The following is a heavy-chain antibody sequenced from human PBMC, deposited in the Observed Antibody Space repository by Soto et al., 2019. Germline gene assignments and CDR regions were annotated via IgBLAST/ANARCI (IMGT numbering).Heavy chain of an antibody. CDR2: IYYSGST. J-gene: IGHJ4*02. V-gene: IGHV4-59*08. D-gene: IGHD3-10*01. CDR1: GASISSYY. Sequence: QVQLQESGPGLVKPSETLSLTCTVSGASISSYYWSWIRQPPGKGLEWIGHIYYSGSTNYNPSLKRRVTTPVGTSKNQFSLKLSSVTAADAAVYYCARPYGSCFDYWGQGTLVTVSS. CDR3: ARPYGSCFDY.